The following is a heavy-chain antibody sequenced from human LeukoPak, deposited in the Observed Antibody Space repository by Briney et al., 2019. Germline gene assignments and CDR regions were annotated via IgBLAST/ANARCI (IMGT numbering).Heavy chain of an antibody. J-gene: IGHJ6*02. V-gene: IGHV3-33*08. CDR1: GFTFSSYG. D-gene: IGHD3-16*01. Sequence: TGGSLRLSCAASGFTFSSYGIHWVRQAPGKGLEWVVVISSDGGTTYYADSVKGRFTISRDNSKNTLYVQMSNLRAEDTAVYFCARGGGLDVWGQGATVTVSS. CDR2: ISSDGGTT. CDR3: ARGGGLDV.